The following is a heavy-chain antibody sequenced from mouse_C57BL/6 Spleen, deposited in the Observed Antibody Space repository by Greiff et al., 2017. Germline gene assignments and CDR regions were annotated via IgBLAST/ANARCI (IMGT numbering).Heavy chain of an antibody. D-gene: IGHD1-1*01. Sequence: QVQLQQSGTELVKPGASVKLSCKASGYTFTSYWLPWVKQRPGQGLEWIGNINPSNGGTNYNEKFKSKATLTVDTSSSTASMHLSSLASEDSVVYYCARAFYGSSYFDYWGQGTTLPVSS. CDR2: INPSNGGT. V-gene: IGHV1-53*01. CDR3: ARAFYGSSYFDY. J-gene: IGHJ2*01. CDR1: GYTFTSYW.